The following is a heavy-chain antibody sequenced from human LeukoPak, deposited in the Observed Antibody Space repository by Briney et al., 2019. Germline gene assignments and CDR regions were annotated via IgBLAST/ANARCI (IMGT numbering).Heavy chain of an antibody. CDR1: GYTFTSYG. D-gene: IGHD3-9*01. Sequence: ASVKVSCKASGYTFTSYGISWVRQAPGQGLEWMGWISAYNGNTNYAQKLQGRVTMTTDTSTSTAYMELRSLRSEDTAVYYCARDSPGDFDWLLKGPNWFDPWGQGTLVTVSS. CDR2: ISAYNGNT. V-gene: IGHV1-18*01. CDR3: ARDSPGDFDWLLKGPNWFDP. J-gene: IGHJ5*02.